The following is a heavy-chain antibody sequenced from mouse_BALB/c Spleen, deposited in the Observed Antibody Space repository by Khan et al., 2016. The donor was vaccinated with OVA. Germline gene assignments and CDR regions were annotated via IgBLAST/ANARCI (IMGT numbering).Heavy chain of an antibody. Sequence: EVKLLESGPGLVKPSQSLSLTCTVTGYSITSDYAWNWIRQFPGNKLEWMGYISYSGSTNYNPTLKSRISITRDTSKNQFFLQLNSVTTEDTATYYCARDGSRYNYAIDYWGQGTSGTGSS. CDR1: GYSITSDYA. CDR3: ARDGSRYNYAIDY. CDR2: ISYSGST. D-gene: IGHD2-3*01. J-gene: IGHJ4*01. V-gene: IGHV3-2*02.